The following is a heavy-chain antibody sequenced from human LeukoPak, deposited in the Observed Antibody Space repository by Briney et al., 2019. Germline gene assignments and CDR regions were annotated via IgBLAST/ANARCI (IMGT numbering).Heavy chain of an antibody. CDR3: ARGWFPFFTMTESDWFDP. CDR1: GYTFTSYD. D-gene: IGHD3-22*01. CDR2: MNPNSGNT. Sequence: ASVKVSCKASGYTFTSYDINWVRQATGQGLEWMGWMNPNSGNTGYAQKFQGRVTITRNTSTSTAYMELSGLRSEDTAVYYCARGWFPFFTMTESDWFDPWGQGTLVTVSS. J-gene: IGHJ5*02. V-gene: IGHV1-8*03.